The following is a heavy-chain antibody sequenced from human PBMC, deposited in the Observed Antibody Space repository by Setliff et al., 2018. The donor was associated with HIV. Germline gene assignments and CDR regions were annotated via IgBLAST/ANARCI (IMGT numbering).Heavy chain of an antibody. CDR3: ARDQLAMVRRNGMDV. V-gene: IGHV3-7*01. D-gene: IGHD3-10*01. Sequence: GGSLRLSCVASGFIFSDYWMSWVRQAPGKGLEWVANIKQDGSNEYYADSVKGRFTISRDNSKNTLYVQMNSLRAEDTAVYYCARDQLAMVRRNGMDVWGQGTTVTVSS. CDR1: GFIFSDYW. J-gene: IGHJ6*02. CDR2: IKQDGSNE.